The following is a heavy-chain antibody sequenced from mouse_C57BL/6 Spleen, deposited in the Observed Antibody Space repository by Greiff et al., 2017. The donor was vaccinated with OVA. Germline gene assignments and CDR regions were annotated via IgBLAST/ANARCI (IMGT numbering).Heavy chain of an antibody. CDR2: IYPGCGST. CDR1: GYTFTSYW. V-gene: IGHV1-55*01. CDR3: ARSDYSNYVFDY. Sequence: VQLQQPGAELVKPGASVKMSCKASGYTFTSYWITWVKQRPGQGLEWIGAIYPGCGSTNYNEKFKSKATRTVDTSSSTAYMQLSSLTSEDSAVYYCARSDYSNYVFDYWGQGTTLTVSS. D-gene: IGHD2-5*01. J-gene: IGHJ2*01.